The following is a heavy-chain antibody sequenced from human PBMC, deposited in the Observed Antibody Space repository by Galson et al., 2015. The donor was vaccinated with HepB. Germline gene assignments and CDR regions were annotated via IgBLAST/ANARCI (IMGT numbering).Heavy chain of an antibody. CDR2: INPDGNER. CDR3: ARDFFATVED. D-gene: IGHD3-3*01. J-gene: IGHJ4*02. CDR1: GFIFSNHW. Sequence: SLRLSCAASGFIFSNHWVIWVRQAPGKGLEWVATINPDGNERYYVDSVKGRFTISRDNAQQSFYLQMNSLGVADTAVYYCARDFFATVEDWGQGILVTVSS. V-gene: IGHV3-7*03.